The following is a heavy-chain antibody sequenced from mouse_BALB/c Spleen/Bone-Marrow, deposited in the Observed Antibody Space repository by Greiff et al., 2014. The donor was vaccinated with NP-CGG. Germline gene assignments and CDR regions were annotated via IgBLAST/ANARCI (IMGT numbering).Heavy chain of an antibody. CDR1: GYTFTDYN. D-gene: IGHD1-2*01. CDR2: IYPYNGGT. CDR3: ARRFITTAAWFAY. V-gene: IGHV1S29*02. J-gene: IGHJ3*01. Sequence: VQLQQSGPELVKPGASVKISCKASGYTFTDYNMHWVQQSHGKSLEWIGYIYPYNGGTGHNQKFKSKATLTVDNSSSTAYMELRSLTSEDSAVYYCARRFITTAAWFAYWGQGTLVTVSA.